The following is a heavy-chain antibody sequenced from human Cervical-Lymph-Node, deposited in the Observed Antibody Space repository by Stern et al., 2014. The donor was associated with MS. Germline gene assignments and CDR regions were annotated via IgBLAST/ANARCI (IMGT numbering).Heavy chain of an antibody. J-gene: IGHJ5*02. V-gene: IGHV4-31*03. CDR3: ARDLRYYYDSSGYYYRWFDP. D-gene: IGHD3-22*01. Sequence: QVQLQESGPGLVKPSQTLSLTCTVSGGSISSGGYYWSWIRQHPGKGLEWLGYIYYSGSTYYNPSLKSRVTISVDTSKNQFSLKLSSVTAADTAVYYCARDLRYYYDSSGYYYRWFDPWGQGTLVTVSS. CDR2: IYYSGST. CDR1: GGSISSGGYY.